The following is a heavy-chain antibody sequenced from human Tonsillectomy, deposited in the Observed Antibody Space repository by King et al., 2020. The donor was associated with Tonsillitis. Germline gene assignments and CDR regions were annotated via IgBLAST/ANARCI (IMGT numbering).Heavy chain of an antibody. V-gene: IGHV4-39*07. J-gene: IGHJ4*02. D-gene: IGHD3-9*01. Sequence: LQLQESGPGLVKPSETLSLTCTVSGGSMITTDYYWGWMRQPPGKGLEWIGSVFYSGDAYYTSSLRSRVTISVDTSKSQFSLKLNSVTAADTAVYYCARQGGRGYDILTGYPIEYWGQGTLVTVSS. CDR2: VFYSGDA. CDR1: GGSMITTDYY. CDR3: ARQGGRGYDILTGYPIEY.